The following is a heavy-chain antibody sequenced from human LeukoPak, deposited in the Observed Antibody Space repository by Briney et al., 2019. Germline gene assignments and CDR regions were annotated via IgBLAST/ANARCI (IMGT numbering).Heavy chain of an antibody. CDR3: ARDKNYYDILTGDYPYFDY. CDR2: IIPILGIA. CDR1: GCTFSSYA. V-gene: IGHV1-69*04. Sequence: SVKVSCKASGCTFSSYAISWVRQAPGQGLEWMGRIIPILGIANYAQKFQGRVTITADKSTSTAYMELSSLRSDDTAVYYCARDKNYYDILTGDYPYFDYWGQGTLVTVSS. J-gene: IGHJ4*02. D-gene: IGHD3-9*01.